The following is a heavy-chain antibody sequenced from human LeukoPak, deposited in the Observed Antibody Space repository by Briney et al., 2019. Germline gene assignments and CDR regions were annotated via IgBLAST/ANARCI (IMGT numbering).Heavy chain of an antibody. Sequence: GGSLRLSCAASGFTFSSYAMSWVRQAPGKGLEWVSAISGSGGSTYYADSVKGRFTISRDNSKNTLYLQMNSLRAEDTAVYYCAKGGDFWSGYYTPFDYWGQGTLVTVSS. CDR2: ISGSGGST. CDR3: AKGGDFWSGYYTPFDY. J-gene: IGHJ4*02. V-gene: IGHV3-23*01. D-gene: IGHD3-3*01. CDR1: GFTFSSYA.